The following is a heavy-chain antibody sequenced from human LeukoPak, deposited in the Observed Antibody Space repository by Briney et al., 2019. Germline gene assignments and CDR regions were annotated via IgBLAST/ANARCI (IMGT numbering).Heavy chain of an antibody. V-gene: IGHV3-7*01. CDR2: IKEDGSEK. Sequence: PGGSLRLSCAACGFTFTIYWMSWVRQAPGKGLEWVANIKEDGSEKYYVDSVKGRFTISRDNAKNSLYLQMNSLRAEDTAVYYCARATYYYDSSGPAAYWGQGTLVTVSS. CDR3: ARATYYYDSSGPAAY. D-gene: IGHD3-22*01. J-gene: IGHJ4*02. CDR1: GFTFTIYW.